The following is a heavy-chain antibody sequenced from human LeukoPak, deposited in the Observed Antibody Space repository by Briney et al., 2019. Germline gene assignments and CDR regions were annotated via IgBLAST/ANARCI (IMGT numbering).Heavy chain of an antibody. CDR3: AKGGSSSSPYYYGRDV. Sequence: GGSLRLSCAASGFTFSSYVMSWVRQAPGKGLEWVSGISGSGGSTYYADSVKGRFTISRDNSKNTLYLQMNSLRAEDTAVYYCAKGGSSSSPYYYGRDVWGQGTTVTFSS. CDR1: GFTFSSYV. CDR2: ISGSGGST. D-gene: IGHD6-6*01. J-gene: IGHJ6*02. V-gene: IGHV3-23*01.